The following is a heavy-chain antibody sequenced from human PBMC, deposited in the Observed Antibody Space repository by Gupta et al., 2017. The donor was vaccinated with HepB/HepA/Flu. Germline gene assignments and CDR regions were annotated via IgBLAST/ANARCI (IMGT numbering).Heavy chain of an antibody. D-gene: IGHD2-21*02. V-gene: IGHV3-33*01. J-gene: IGHJ3*02. Sequence: VQLVETWGDVVQPGRSLSPRRAVSGFPFGDSGMHWVRQVPGKGVEWVAVTWQDGSKVYYTESVKGRFTRYSDKRKNTTYLQINGLRGEEMALYYCVRDQGCDAGLDIWGQGTMVTVS. CDR2: TWQDGSKV. CDR3: VRDQGCDAGLDI. CDR1: GFPFGDSG.